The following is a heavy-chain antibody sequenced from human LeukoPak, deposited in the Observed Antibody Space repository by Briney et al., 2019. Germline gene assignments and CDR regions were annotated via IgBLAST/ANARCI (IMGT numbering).Heavy chain of an antibody. CDR1: GYTFTSYA. D-gene: IGHD6-6*01. Sequence: ASVKVSCKASGYTFTSYAMHWVRQAPGQRLEWMGWINAGNGNTKYSQKFQGRVTITTDESTSTAYMELSSLRSEDTAVYYCAREKYSSSSPIIDYWGQGTLVTVSS. CDR3: AREKYSSSSPIIDY. CDR2: INAGNGNT. J-gene: IGHJ4*02. V-gene: IGHV1-3*01.